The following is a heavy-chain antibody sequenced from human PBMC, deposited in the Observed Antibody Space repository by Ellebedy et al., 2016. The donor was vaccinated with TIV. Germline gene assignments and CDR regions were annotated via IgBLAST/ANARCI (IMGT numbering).Heavy chain of an antibody. CDR3: ARDDGGSGYVDY. Sequence: PGGSLRLSCTVSGGSISNYYWSWVRQPAGKGLEWIGRIYASGTTHYNPSLKSRVTLSLDTSKNQFSLRLNSVTAADTARYYCARDDGGSGYVDYWGQGTLVTVSS. V-gene: IGHV4-4*07. CDR2: IYASGTT. J-gene: IGHJ4*02. CDR1: GGSISNYY. D-gene: IGHD3-3*01.